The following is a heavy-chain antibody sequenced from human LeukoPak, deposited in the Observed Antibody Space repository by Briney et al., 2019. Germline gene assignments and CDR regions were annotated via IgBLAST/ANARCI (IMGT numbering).Heavy chain of an antibody. CDR1: GFTFSSYA. CDR3: AKDSRYYYYGMDV. V-gene: IGHV3-9*01. J-gene: IGHJ6*02. CDR2: ISWNSGSI. Sequence: GGSLRLSCAASGFTFSSYAMSWVRQAPGKGLEWVSGISWNSGSIGYADSVKGRFTISRDNAKNSLYLQMNSLRAEDTALYYCAKDSRYYYYGMDVWGQGTTVTVSS.